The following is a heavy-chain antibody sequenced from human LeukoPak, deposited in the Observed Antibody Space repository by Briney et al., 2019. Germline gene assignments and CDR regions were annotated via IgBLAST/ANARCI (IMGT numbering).Heavy chain of an antibody. CDR2: INHSGST. CDR1: DGSFSGYY. D-gene: IGHD4-23*01. V-gene: IGHV4-34*01. Sequence: SETLSLTCAVYDGSFSGYYWSWIRQSPGKGLEWIGEINHSGSTNYNPSLKSRVTISVDTSKNQFSLKLSSVTAADTAVYYCARFSHGGNSGIDYWGQGTLVTVSS. J-gene: IGHJ4*02. CDR3: ARFSHGGNSGIDY.